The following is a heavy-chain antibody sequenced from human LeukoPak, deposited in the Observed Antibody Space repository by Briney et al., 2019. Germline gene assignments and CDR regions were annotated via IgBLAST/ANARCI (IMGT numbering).Heavy chain of an antibody. CDR3: ARSDYGSGSYYNLYYYGMDV. V-gene: IGHV3-33*01. CDR1: GFTFSSYG. Sequence: GGSLRLSCAASGFTFSSYGMHWVRQAPGKGLEWVAVIWYDGSNKYYADSVKGRFTISRDNSKNTLYLQMNSLRAEDTAVYYCARSDYGSGSYYNLYYYGMDVWGQGTTVTVSS. CDR2: IWYDGSNK. D-gene: IGHD3-10*01. J-gene: IGHJ6*02.